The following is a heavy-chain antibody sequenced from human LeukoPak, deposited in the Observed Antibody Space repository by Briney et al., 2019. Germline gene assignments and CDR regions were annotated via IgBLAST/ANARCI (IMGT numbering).Heavy chain of an antibody. D-gene: IGHD6-6*01. V-gene: IGHV4-30-2*01. CDR2: IYHSGST. Sequence: PSETLSLTCAVSGGSISSGGYSWSWIRQPPGKGLEWIGYIYHSGSTCYNPSLKSRVTISVDRSKNQFSLKLSSVTAADTAVYYCARVGLEYSSSAAGFDPWGQGTLVTVSS. J-gene: IGHJ5*02. CDR1: GGSISSGGYS. CDR3: ARVGLEYSSSAAGFDP.